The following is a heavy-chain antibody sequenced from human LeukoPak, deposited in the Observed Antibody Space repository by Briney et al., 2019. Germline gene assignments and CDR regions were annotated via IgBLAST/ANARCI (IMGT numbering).Heavy chain of an antibody. D-gene: IGHD3-9*01. CDR3: VRDHNWAFDI. J-gene: IGHJ4*02. Sequence: GGSLRLSCAASGFTFSTYAMSWVRQAPGKGLEWVSSISGSGGSTHYADSVKGRFTISRDNAKNSMYLQMNSLRVDDTALYYCVRDHNWAFDIWGQGALVTVSS. CDR2: ISGSGGST. CDR1: GFTFSTYA. V-gene: IGHV3-23*01.